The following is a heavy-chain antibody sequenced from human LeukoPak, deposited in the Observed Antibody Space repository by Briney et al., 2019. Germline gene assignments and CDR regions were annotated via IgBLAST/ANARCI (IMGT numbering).Heavy chain of an antibody. V-gene: IGHV3-11*01. CDR1: GFALSDYY. CDR2: MSSSGHTT. D-gene: IGHD5-18*01. Sequence: GGSLRLSCEASGFALSDYYMSWIRQAPGKGLEWISYMSSSGHTTCYADSLEGRFTISRDNAKNSLYLQLNSLRAGDTAMYYCARSGYGDFDYWGQGTLVTVSS. CDR3: ARSGYGDFDY. J-gene: IGHJ4*02.